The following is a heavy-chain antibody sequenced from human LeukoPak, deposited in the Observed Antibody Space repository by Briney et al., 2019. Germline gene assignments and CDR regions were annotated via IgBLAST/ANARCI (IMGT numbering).Heavy chain of an antibody. CDR1: GYTFTGYY. D-gene: IGHD3-10*01. J-gene: IGHJ4*02. CDR3: ARGGDYYGSGSYPSHY. Sequence: ASVKVSCKASGYTFTGYYIHWVRQAPGQGLEWMGWINPNSGGTNYAQKFQGRVTMTRDTSISTAYMELSRLRSDDTAVYYCARGGDYYGSGSYPSHYWGQGTMVTVSS. V-gene: IGHV1-2*02. CDR2: INPNSGGT.